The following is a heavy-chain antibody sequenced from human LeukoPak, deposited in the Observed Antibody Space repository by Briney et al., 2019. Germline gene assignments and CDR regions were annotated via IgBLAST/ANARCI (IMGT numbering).Heavy chain of an antibody. CDR1: GFIFTNYW. CDR3: ARGRYCSSASCYFDS. D-gene: IGHD2-2*01. V-gene: IGHV3-7*04. CDR2: IKQDGSEK. J-gene: IGHJ4*02. Sequence: GGSLRLSCAASGFIFTNYWMSWVRQAPGKGLEWVANIKQDGSEKYYVDSVKGRFTISRDNAKNSLYLQMNSLRAEDTAVYYCARGRYCSSASCYFDSWGQGTLVTVSS.